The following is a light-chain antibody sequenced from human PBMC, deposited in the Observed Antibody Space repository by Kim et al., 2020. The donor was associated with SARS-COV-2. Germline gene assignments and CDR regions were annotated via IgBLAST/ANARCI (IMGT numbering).Light chain of an antibody. Sequence: DIVMTQSPDSLAVSLGERATINCKSSRNVLYPSNNKNYLAWYQQKPGQPPKLLIYWASTRESGVPDRFSGSGSGTDFTLTISSLQAEDVAFYYCQQYYNTPPWTFGQGTKVDIK. CDR2: WAS. V-gene: IGKV4-1*01. J-gene: IGKJ1*01. CDR1: RNVLYPSNNKNY. CDR3: QQYYNTPPWT.